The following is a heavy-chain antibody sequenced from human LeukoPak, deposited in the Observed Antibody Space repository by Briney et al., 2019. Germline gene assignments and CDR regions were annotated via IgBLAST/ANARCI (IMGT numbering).Heavy chain of an antibody. J-gene: IGHJ4*02. CDR1: GFTFSSYW. CDR2: IASDGSST. Sequence: GGSLRLSCAASGFTFSSYWMNWVRQAPGKGLVWVSRIASDGSSTTYADSVKGRFSISRDNAKNTLYLQMNSLRVEDSAVYYCARGRPHGNDYWGQGTLVTVSS. CDR3: ARGRPHGNDY. V-gene: IGHV3-74*01. D-gene: IGHD4-23*01.